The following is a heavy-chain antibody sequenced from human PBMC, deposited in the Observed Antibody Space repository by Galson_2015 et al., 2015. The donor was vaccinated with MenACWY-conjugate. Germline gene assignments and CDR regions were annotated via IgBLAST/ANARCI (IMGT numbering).Heavy chain of an antibody. D-gene: IGHD3-16*01. Sequence: SLRLSCAASGFTFSSYWMSWVRQAPGKGLEWVANIKQDGSEKYYVDSVKGRFTISRDNAKNSLYLQMNSLRAEDTAVYYCARGGQLGSYATPLFWYFDLWGRGTLVTVSS. J-gene: IGHJ2*01. CDR3: ARGGQLGSYATPLFWYFDL. V-gene: IGHV3-7*03. CDR1: GFTFSSYW. CDR2: IKQDGSEK.